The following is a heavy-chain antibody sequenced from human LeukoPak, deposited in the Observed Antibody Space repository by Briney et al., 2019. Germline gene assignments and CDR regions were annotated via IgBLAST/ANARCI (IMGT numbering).Heavy chain of an antibody. CDR1: GGSFSGYY. V-gene: IGHV4-34*01. D-gene: IGHD2/OR15-2a*01. CDR3: ARAPLVIVVTAFDY. J-gene: IGHJ4*02. Sequence: SETLSLTCAVYGGSFSGYYWSWIRQPPGKGLEWLGEINHSGSTNYNPSLRSRVSISVDTSKNQFSLKLSSVTAADTAVYYCARAPLVIVVTAFDYWGQGTLVTVSS. CDR2: INHSGST.